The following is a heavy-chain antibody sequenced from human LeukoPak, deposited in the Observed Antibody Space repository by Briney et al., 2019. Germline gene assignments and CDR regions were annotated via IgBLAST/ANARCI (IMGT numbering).Heavy chain of an antibody. V-gene: IGHV1-69*01. CDR1: GGTFSSYA. J-gene: IGHJ4*02. Sequence: SVKVSCKASGGTFSSYAISWVRQAPGQGLEWMGGIIPIFGTANYAQKFQGRVTITADESTSTAYMELSSLRSEDTAVYYCARVEPAAADFDYWGQGTLVTVSS. CDR2: IIPIFGTA. CDR3: ARVEPAAADFDY. D-gene: IGHD2-2*01.